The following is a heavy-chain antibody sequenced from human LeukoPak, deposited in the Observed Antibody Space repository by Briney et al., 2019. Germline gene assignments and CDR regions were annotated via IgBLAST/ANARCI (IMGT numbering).Heavy chain of an antibody. J-gene: IGHJ4*02. CDR2: INHSGST. CDR3: ASLPTYCGGNGSFDY. D-gene: IGHD4-23*01. V-gene: IGHV4-34*01. Sequence: PSETLSLTCAVYGGSFSGYYWSWIRQPPGKGLEWIGEINHSGSTNYNPSLKSRVTISVDTSKNQFSLKLSSVTAADTAVYYCASLPTYCGGNGSFDYWGQGTLVTVSS. CDR1: GGSFSGYY.